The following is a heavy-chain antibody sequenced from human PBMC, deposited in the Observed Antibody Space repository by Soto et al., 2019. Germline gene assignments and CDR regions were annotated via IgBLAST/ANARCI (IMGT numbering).Heavy chain of an antibody. CDR1: GDSVSSGY. CDR3: ARRNWFSFDY. Sequence: PSETLSLTCNVSGDSVSSGYWSWIRQPPGKGLEWIGFMYLGGSFNYNPSLASRVTISVETSKNQFSMRMTSVTAADTAVYYCARRNWFSFDYWGQGTLVTVS. J-gene: IGHJ4*02. CDR2: MYLGGSF. D-gene: IGHD3-9*01. V-gene: IGHV4-59*08.